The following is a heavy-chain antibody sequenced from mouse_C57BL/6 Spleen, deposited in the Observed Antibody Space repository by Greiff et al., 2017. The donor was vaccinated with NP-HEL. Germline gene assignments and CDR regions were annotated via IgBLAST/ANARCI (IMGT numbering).Heavy chain of an antibody. J-gene: IGHJ3*01. CDR1: GYAFSSYW. CDR3: ARVSLDRGFAY. Sequence: QVQLQQSGAELVKPGASVKISCKASGYAFSSYWMNWVKQRPGKGLEWIGQIYPGDGDTNYNGKFKGKATLTADKSSSTAYMQLSSLTAEDAAVYFCARVSLDRGFAYWGQGTLVTVSA. CDR2: IYPGDGDT. V-gene: IGHV1-80*01. D-gene: IGHD2-14*01.